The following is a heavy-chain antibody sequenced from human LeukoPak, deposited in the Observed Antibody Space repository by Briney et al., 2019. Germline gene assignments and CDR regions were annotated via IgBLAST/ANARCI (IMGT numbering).Heavy chain of an antibody. CDR1: GFTLSSYW. Sequence: GGSLRLSCAASGFTLSSYWVHWVRQPPGKGLMWLSRTNEDGSYAEFADSVKGRFTISRDNAKNTVYLQMNSLRTEDTAVYYCASDGHRGSDFDYWGQGTLVTVSS. CDR2: TNEDGSYA. CDR3: ASDGHRGSDFDY. J-gene: IGHJ4*02. D-gene: IGHD1-26*01. V-gene: IGHV3-74*03.